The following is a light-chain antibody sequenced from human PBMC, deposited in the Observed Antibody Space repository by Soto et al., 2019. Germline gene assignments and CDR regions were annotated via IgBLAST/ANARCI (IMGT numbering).Light chain of an antibody. Sequence: VMTQSPTTLSVSPGETATLSCRASHSVGSNLAWYQQNPGQAPRLLIYGASTRATGVPARFSGSGSGTEFTLTISSLQSDDFATDYWQQYNSYSPELTFGGGTKVEIK. CDR1: HSVGSN. V-gene: IGKV3-15*01. CDR2: GAS. CDR3: QQYNSYSPELT. J-gene: IGKJ4*01.